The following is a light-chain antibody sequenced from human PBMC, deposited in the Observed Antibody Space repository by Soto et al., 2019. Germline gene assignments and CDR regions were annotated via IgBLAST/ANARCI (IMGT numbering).Light chain of an antibody. CDR2: RAS. CDR3: QQYDNYSRT. V-gene: IGKV1-5*03. Sequence: DIQMTQSPSTLSASVGDRVTITCRASHSISNWLAWYQQKPGKPPKLLIYRASNLEGGVPSRFSGSGSGTEFTLTISSLQPDDFATYYCQQYDNYSRTFGQGTKVDI. J-gene: IGKJ1*01. CDR1: HSISNW.